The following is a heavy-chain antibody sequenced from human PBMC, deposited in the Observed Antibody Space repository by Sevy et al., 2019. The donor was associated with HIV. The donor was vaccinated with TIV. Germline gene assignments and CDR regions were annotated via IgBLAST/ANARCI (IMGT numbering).Heavy chain of an antibody. CDR1: GFTFSNAW. CDR2: IKSKTDGGTT. Sequence: GGSLRLSCAASGFTFSNAWMSWVRQAPGKGLEWVGRIKSKTDGGTTDYAAPVKGRFTISRDDSKNTLYLQMNSLKTEDTAVYYCTTVSGGSPYDAFDIWGQGTMVTVSS. J-gene: IGHJ3*02. CDR3: TTVSGGSPYDAFDI. V-gene: IGHV3-15*01. D-gene: IGHD3-10*01.